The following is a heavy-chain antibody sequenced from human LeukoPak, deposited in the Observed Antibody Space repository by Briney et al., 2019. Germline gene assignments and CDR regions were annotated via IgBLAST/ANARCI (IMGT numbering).Heavy chain of an antibody. CDR1: GGSFSGYY. CDR3: ARHGGGYSFDY. V-gene: IGHV4-59*08. CDR2: VDNSGST. Sequence: PSETLSLTCTVSGGSFSGYYWSWIRQPPGKGLEWIGYVDNSGSTYTKPSLRSRVTILLDTSKKQVSLKLSSVTAADTAVYFCARHGGGYSFDYWGQGTLVTVSS. J-gene: IGHJ4*02. D-gene: IGHD3-16*01.